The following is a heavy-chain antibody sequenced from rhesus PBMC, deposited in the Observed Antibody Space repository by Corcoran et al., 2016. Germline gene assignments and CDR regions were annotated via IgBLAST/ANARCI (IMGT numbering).Heavy chain of an antibody. CDR3: ARPPSNTVTTHGLDS. CDR2: VNGNSGCP. CDR1: GASISSNW. J-gene: IGHJ6*01. V-gene: IGHV4-80*01. Sequence: QVQLQESGPGLVKPSVTLPLPCTFSGASISSNWWSWIRQPPGQGLEWHGEVNGNSGCPNYNPSLKSRVTISKDASKNQFSLKLSSVTAAATAVYYCARPPSNTVTTHGLDSWGQGVVVTVSS. D-gene: IGHD4-23*01.